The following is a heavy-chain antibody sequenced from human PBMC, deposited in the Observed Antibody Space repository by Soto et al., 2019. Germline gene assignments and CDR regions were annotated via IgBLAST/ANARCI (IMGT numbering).Heavy chain of an antibody. J-gene: IGHJ6*02. CDR2: ISYDGSNK. CDR1: GFTFGDHT. Sequence: PGGSLRLSCAASGFTFGDHTMHCVRQAPGKGLEWVAVISYDGSNKYYADSVKGRFTISRDNSKNTLYLQMNSLRAEDTAVYYCAKDRGVYGDYDYYYYGMDVWGQGTTVTVSS. D-gene: IGHD4-17*01. V-gene: IGHV3-30*18. CDR3: AKDRGVYGDYDYYYYGMDV.